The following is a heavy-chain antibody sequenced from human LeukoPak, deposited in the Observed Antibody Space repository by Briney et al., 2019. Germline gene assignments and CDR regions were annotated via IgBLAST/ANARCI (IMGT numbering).Heavy chain of an antibody. V-gene: IGHV4-38-2*01. CDR1: GYPISSGYY. Sequence: SETLSLTCAVSGYPISSGYYWGWIRQPPGKGLEWIGSISYSGTTYYNPSLKSRVTISLDTSKNQFSLRLSSVTAADTAVYYCARLGGYCSSTSCYMWGYNYYYYMDVWGKGTTVTVSS. D-gene: IGHD2-2*02. CDR2: ISYSGTT. J-gene: IGHJ6*03. CDR3: ARLGGYCSSTSCYMWGYNYYYYMDV.